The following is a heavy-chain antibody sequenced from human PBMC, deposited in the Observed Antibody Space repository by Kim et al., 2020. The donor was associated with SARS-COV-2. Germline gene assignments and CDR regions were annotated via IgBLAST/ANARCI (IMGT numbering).Heavy chain of an antibody. Sequence: SETLSLTCTVSGGSISSSSYYWGWIRQPPRKGLEWIGSIYYSGSTYYNPSLKSRVTISVDTSKNQFSLKLSSVTAADTAVYYCARDACGYSYGLGPFGQGTLVTVSS. D-gene: IGHD5-18*01. J-gene: IGHJ5*02. CDR2: IYYSGST. CDR1: GGSISSSSYY. V-gene: IGHV4-39*07. CDR3: ARDACGYSYGLGP.